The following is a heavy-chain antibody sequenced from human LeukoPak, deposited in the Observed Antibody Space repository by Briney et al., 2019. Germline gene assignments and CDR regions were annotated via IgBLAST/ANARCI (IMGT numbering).Heavy chain of an antibody. CDR2: IYASGST. J-gene: IGHJ6*03. Sequence: SETLSLTCTVSGGSISSGSYYWSWIRQAAGKGLEWIGRIYASGSTNYNPSLKSRVTISVDTSKNQFSLKLSSVTAADTAVYYCVRGIYCSSTSCQVSGYMDVWGKGTTVTVSS. D-gene: IGHD2-2*01. V-gene: IGHV4-61*02. CDR1: GGSISSGSYY. CDR3: VRGIYCSSTSCQVSGYMDV.